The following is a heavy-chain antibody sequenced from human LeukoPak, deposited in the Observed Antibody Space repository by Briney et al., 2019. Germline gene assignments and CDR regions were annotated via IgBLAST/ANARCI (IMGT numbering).Heavy chain of an antibody. V-gene: IGHV4-59*12. D-gene: IGHD3-10*01. CDR2: IYYSGST. CDR3: ASSMVRGVLSY. CDR1: GGSISSYY. J-gene: IGHJ4*02. Sequence: SETLSLTCTVSGGSISSYYWSWIRQPPGKGLEWIGYIYYSGSTNYNPSLKSRVTISVKTSKNQFSLKLSSVTAADTAVYYCASSMVRGVLSYWGQGTLVTVSS.